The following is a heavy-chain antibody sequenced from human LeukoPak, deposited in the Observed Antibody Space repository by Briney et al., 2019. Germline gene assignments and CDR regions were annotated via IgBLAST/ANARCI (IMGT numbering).Heavy chain of an antibody. Sequence: ASVKVSCKASGYTFTGYYMHWVRQAPGQGLEWMGWINPNSGGTNYAQKFQGRVTMTRDTSISTAYMELSRLRSDDTAVYYCARDQQLVPGYFDLWGRGTLVTVSS. J-gene: IGHJ2*01. D-gene: IGHD6-13*01. V-gene: IGHV1-2*02. CDR1: GYTFTGYY. CDR2: INPNSGGT. CDR3: ARDQQLVPGYFDL.